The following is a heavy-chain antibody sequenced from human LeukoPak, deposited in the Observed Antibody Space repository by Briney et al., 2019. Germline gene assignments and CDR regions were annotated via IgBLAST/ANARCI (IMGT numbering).Heavy chain of an antibody. J-gene: IGHJ4*02. CDR2: MNPNSGNT. V-gene: IGHV1-8*01. CDR1: GYTFTRYD. D-gene: IGHD6-19*01. CDR3: AREGAVAGMLDY. Sequence: ASVKVSCKASGYTFTRYDINWVREATGQGRECMGWMNPNSGNTGYAQKFQGRVTMTRNTSISTAYMELSSLRSEDTAVYYCAREGAVAGMLDYWGQGTLVTVSS.